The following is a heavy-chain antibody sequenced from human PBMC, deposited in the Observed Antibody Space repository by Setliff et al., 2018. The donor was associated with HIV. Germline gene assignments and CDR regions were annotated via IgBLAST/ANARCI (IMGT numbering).Heavy chain of an antibody. CDR3: ARGVDSDCSGGSCYVDY. V-gene: IGHV4-59*11. CDR1: GGSISSHY. D-gene: IGHD2-15*01. J-gene: IGHJ4*02. Sequence: SETLSLTCTVSGGSISSHYWSWIRQPPGKGLEWIGYIYYSGRTNYNPSLKSRVTISVDTSKNQFSLKLSSVTAADTAVYYCARGVDSDCSGGSCYVDYWGQGTLVTVSS. CDR2: IYYSGRT.